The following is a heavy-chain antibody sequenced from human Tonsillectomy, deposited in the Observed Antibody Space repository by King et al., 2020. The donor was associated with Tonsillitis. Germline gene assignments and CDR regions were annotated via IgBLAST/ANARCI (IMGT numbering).Heavy chain of an antibody. Sequence: QLQESGPGLVKPSETLSLTCAVSGGSFSSSNYCWGWIRQPPGKGLEWIGSNHYSGSTHYNPSLKSRVTPSLDTSKNHFSLKLSSVTAADTAVYYCARVTTSLVIWVGDWGQGALVTVSS. CDR1: GGSFSSSNYC. V-gene: IGHV4-39*07. J-gene: IGHJ4*02. D-gene: IGHD2-21*01. CDR2: NHYSGST. CDR3: ARVTTSLVIWVGD.